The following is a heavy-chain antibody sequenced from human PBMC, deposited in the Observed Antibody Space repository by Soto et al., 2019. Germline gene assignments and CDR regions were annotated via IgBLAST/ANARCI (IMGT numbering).Heavy chain of an antibody. V-gene: IGHV2-5*08. CDR3: AHYSSTCSFDY. CDR1: CGSISSGGYS. Sequence: TLSLTCAVPCGSISSGGYSWSWIRQPPGKGLEWLALIYWDDDKRYSPSLKSRLTITKDTSKNQVVLTMTNMDPVDTATYYCAHYSSTCSFDYWGQGTLVTVSS. D-gene: IGHD6-13*01. CDR2: IYWDDDK. J-gene: IGHJ4*02.